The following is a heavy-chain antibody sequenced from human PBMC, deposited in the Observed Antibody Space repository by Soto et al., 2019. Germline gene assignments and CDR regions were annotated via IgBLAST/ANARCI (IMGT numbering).Heavy chain of an antibody. CDR2: IGNDGRIK. V-gene: IGHV3-30*18. D-gene: IGHD1-1*01. CDR1: GFSFSSFD. CDR3: AKEEGQPYYGLDV. J-gene: IGHJ6*01. Sequence: QVQLVESGGGVVQPGRSLGLSCGASGFSFSSFDMHWVRQAPGKGLEWVANIGNDGRIKNYADSVKGRFTISRDNTKNTLYLRMDSLRGEDTADYYCAKEEGQPYYGLDVWGQGTTVTVSS.